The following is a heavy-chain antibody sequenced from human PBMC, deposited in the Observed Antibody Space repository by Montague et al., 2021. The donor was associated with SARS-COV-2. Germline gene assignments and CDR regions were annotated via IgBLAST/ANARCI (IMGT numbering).Heavy chain of an antibody. CDR3: ARTSASSDY. J-gene: IGHJ4*02. V-gene: IGHV6-1*01. Sequence: CAISGDSDARNRAAWNWNRQSPSRGLEWQGRTYYRSKWYNDYAVSVKSRITINPDTSKNQISLQLDSVTPEDTAVYYCARTSASSDYWGQGTLVTVSS. CDR1: GDSDARNRAA. CDR2: TYYRSKWYN. D-gene: IGHD1-26*01.